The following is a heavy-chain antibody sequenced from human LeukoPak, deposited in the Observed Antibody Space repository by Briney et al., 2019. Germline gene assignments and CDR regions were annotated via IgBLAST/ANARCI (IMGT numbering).Heavy chain of an antibody. Sequence: PSETLSLTCTVSGGSISSRSYYWGWIRQPPGKGLEWIGKISDSGNTYYSPSLRSRVTISIDMSKNQFSLKLNSVTPEDTAVYYLARVGSYPLDYWGRETLSPSPQ. D-gene: IGHD3-16*02. CDR1: GGSISSRSYY. J-gene: IGHJ4*02. CDR3: ARVGSYPLDY. CDR2: ISDSGNT. V-gene: IGHV4-39*01.